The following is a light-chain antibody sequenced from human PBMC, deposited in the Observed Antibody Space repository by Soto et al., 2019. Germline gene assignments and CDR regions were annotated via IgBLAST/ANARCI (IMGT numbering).Light chain of an antibody. Sequence: DIQMTQSPSTLSASVGDRVTITSRASQSISNWLAWYQQKPGKAPKLLIYKASTLQSGVPSRFSGSGSGADFTLTISSLQPDDFGTYYCQQYTSYYTFGQGTKLEIK. CDR1: QSISNW. CDR2: KAS. J-gene: IGKJ2*01. CDR3: QQYTSYYT. V-gene: IGKV1-5*03.